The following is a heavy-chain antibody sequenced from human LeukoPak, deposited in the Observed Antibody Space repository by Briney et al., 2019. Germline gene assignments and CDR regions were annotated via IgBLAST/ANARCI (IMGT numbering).Heavy chain of an antibody. CDR1: GYTFTSYD. CDR2: MNPNSGNT. Sequence: ASVKVSCKASGYTFTSYDINWVRQATGQGPEWMGWMNPNSGNTGYAQKFQGRVTMTRNTSISTAYMELSSLRSEDTAVYYCARGRYYDFWSGYARYHAFDIWGQGTMVTVSS. CDR3: ARGRYYDFWSGYARYHAFDI. D-gene: IGHD3-3*01. J-gene: IGHJ3*02. V-gene: IGHV1-8*01.